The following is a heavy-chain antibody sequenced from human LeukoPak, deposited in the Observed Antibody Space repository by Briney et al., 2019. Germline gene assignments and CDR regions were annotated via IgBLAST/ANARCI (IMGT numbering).Heavy chain of an antibody. CDR3: ARPTTYYYDSSGPGLEY. J-gene: IGHJ4*02. CDR2: INTNTGNP. Sequence: ASVKVSCKASGYTFTSYAMNWVRQAPGQGLEWMGWINTNTGNPTYAQGFTGRFVFSLDTSVSTAYLQISSLKAEDTAVYYCARPTTYYYDSSGPGLEYWGQGTLVTVSS. V-gene: IGHV7-4-1*02. D-gene: IGHD3-22*01. CDR1: GYTFTSYA.